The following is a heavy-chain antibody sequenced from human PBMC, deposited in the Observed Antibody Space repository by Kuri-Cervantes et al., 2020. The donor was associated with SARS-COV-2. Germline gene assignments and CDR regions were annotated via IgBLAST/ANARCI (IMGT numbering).Heavy chain of an antibody. J-gene: IGHJ6*03. CDR3: ARSYSNYVGYYYYYMDV. Sequence: SVKVSCKASGGTFSSYAISWVRQAPGQGLEWMGRIIPILGTANYAQKFQGRVTVTADKSTSTAYMELSSLRSEDTAVYYCARSYSNYVGYYYYYMDVWGKGTTVTVSS. CDR1: GGTFSSYA. V-gene: IGHV1-69*04. D-gene: IGHD4-11*01. CDR2: IIPILGTA.